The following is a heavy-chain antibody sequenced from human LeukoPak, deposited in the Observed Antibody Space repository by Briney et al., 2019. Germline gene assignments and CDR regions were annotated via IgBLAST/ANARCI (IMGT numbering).Heavy chain of an antibody. Sequence: GGSLRLSCAASGFTFSSYAMSWVRQAPGKGLEWVSAISGSGGSTYYADSVKGRFTISRDNSKNTLYLQMNSLRAEDTAVYYCAKVPGMTTVTPNFDYWGQGTLVTVSS. D-gene: IGHD4-17*01. CDR2: ISGSGGST. J-gene: IGHJ4*02. CDR3: AKVPGMTTVTPNFDY. V-gene: IGHV3-23*01. CDR1: GFTFSSYA.